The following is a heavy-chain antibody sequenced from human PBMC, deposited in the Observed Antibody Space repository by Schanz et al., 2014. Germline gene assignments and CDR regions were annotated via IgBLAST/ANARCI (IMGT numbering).Heavy chain of an antibody. CDR3: ARDGAGRAPDAFDI. Sequence: VQQVESGGGLVKPGGSLRLSCAASGFIFNDYYMNWIRQAPGKGLEWLSYISRDGTTSYYADSVKGRFTISRDNAKNSLYLQMNSLRAEDTAVYYCARDGAGRAPDAFDIWGQGTMVTVSS. V-gene: IGHV3-11*04. CDR1: GFIFNDYY. CDR2: ISRDGTTS. J-gene: IGHJ3*02. D-gene: IGHD1-26*01.